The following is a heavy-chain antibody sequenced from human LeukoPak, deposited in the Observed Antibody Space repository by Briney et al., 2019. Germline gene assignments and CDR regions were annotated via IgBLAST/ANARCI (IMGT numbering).Heavy chain of an antibody. V-gene: IGHV3-48*04. CDR3: VRDPSYGSSWYYYMDV. CDR2: ISSSSFKI. CDR1: EFTFVRYA. J-gene: IGHJ6*03. Sequence: GGSLRLSCAASEFTFVRYAMNWVRQAPGRGLEWVSYISSSSFKIGYADSVKGRFTISRDNSKNSLYLQMDSLRVEDTAVYYCVRDPSYGSSWYYYMDVWGKGTTVTVSS. D-gene: IGHD6-13*01.